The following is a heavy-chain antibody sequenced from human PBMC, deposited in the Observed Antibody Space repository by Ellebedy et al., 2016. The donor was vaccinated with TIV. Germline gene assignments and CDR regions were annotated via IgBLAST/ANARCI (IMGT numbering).Heavy chain of an antibody. CDR3: ARDDHPTAAYCGGDCYPDAFDI. Sequence: GGSLRLXXAASGFTFSSYSMNWVRQAPGKGLEWVSYISSSSSTIYYADSVKGRFTISRDNAKNSLYLQMNSLRAEDTAVYYCARDDHPTAAYCGGDCYPDAFDIWGQGTMVTVSS. V-gene: IGHV3-48*04. CDR1: GFTFSSYS. CDR2: ISSSSSTI. J-gene: IGHJ3*02. D-gene: IGHD2-21*02.